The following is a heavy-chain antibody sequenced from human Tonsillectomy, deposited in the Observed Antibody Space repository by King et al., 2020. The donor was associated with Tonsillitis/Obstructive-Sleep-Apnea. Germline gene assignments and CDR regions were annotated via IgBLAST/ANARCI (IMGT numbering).Heavy chain of an antibody. J-gene: IGHJ4*02. V-gene: IGHV1-46*01. CDR3: AREALAAAGTILDY. CDR2: INPSDSGT. D-gene: IGHD6-13*01. CDR1: GYTFTSYY. Sequence: QLVQSGAEVKKPGASVKVSCKASGYTFTSYYMHWVRQAPGQGLEWMGIINPSDSGTNYAQKFQGSVTLTRDTSTSTVHMELSSLRSEDTAVYYCAREALAAAGTILDYWGQGTLVTVSS.